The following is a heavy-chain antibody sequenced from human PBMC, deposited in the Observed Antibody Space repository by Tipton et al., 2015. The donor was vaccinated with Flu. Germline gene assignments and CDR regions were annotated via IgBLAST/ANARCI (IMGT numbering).Heavy chain of an antibody. V-gene: IGHV4-61*02. J-gene: IGHJ6*02. CDR1: GDSITSGGLY. D-gene: IGHD6-13*01. Sequence: LSLTCTVSGDSITSGGLYWSWIRQPAGKGLEWIGRINTSGSTDYNPSLQSRVTISVDTSKNQLSLRLSSVTAADTAVYYCATAAGSHHYYYYALDVWGQGTTVTVSS. CDR2: INTSGST. CDR3: ATAAGSHHYYYYALDV.